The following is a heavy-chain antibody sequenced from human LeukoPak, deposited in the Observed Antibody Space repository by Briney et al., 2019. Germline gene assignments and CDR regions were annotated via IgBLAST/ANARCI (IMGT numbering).Heavy chain of an antibody. V-gene: IGHV1-2*02. CDR2: INPNSGGT. CDR1: GYTFTGYY. CDR3: ARGAGYSSSWTRWAFDI. J-gene: IGHJ3*02. D-gene: IGHD6-13*01. Sequence: ASVKVSCKASGYTFTGYYMHWVRQAPGQGLEWMGWINPNSGGTNYAQKFQGRVTMTRNTSISTAYMELSSLRSEDTAVYYCARGAGYSSSWTRWAFDIWGQGTMVTVSS.